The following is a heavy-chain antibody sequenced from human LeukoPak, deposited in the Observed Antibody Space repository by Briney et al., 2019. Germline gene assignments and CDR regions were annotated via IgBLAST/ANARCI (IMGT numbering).Heavy chain of an antibody. CDR2: INRGGGT. J-gene: IGHJ4*02. Sequence: PSETLSLTCTVSGGSISSSRYYWSWIRQPPGQGLEWIGEINRGGGTDYSPSLKSRVTISLDTSKNQFSLKLSSVTAADTAVCYCARNYGSGSYYRYWGQGTLVTVSS. D-gene: IGHD3-10*01. V-gene: IGHV4-39*07. CDR1: GGSISSSRYY. CDR3: ARNYGSGSYYRY.